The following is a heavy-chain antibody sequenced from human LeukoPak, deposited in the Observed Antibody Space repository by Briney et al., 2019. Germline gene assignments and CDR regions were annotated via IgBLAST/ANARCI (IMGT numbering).Heavy chain of an antibody. J-gene: IGHJ5*02. CDR1: GGSINSRSHY. CDR3: ASLREGGVAHWFDP. V-gene: IGHV4-39*01. CDR2: IYYSGST. Sequence: PSETLSLTCIVSGGSINSRSHYWGWIRQPPGKGLEWIVNIYYSGSTYYNPSLKSRVTISIDTSKNQFSLKLSSVTATDTAVYYCASLREGGVAHWFDPWGQGTLVTVSS. D-gene: IGHD2-15*01.